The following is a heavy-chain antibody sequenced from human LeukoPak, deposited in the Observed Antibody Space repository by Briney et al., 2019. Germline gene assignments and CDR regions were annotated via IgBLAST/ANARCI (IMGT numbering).Heavy chain of an antibody. CDR1: GYTFTGYY. CDR2: INPNSGGT. V-gene: IGHV1-2*02. CDR3: ARVVPAAIWYDY. Sequence: ASVKVSCKTSGYTFTGYYMHWVRQAPGQGLEWMGWINPNSGGTNYAPKFQGRVTMTRDTSISTAYMELSRLRSDDTAVYYCARVVPAAIWYDYWGQGTLVTVSS. D-gene: IGHD2-2*02. J-gene: IGHJ4*02.